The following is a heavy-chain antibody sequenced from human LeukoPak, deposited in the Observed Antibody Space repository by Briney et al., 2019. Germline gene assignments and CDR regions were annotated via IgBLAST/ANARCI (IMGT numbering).Heavy chain of an antibody. CDR2: IIPIFGTA. CDR1: GYTFTGYY. V-gene: IGHV1-69*05. D-gene: IGHD6-6*01. Sequence: ASVKVSCKASGYTFTGYYMHWVRQAPGQGLEWMGGIIPIFGTANYAQKFQGRVTITTDESTSTAYMELSSLRSEDTAVYYCACIAARPNWFDPWGQGTLVTVSS. CDR3: ACIAARPNWFDP. J-gene: IGHJ5*02.